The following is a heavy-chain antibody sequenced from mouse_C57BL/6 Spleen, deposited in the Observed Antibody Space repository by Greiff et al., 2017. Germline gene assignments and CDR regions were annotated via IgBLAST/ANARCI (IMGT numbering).Heavy chain of an antibody. CDR3: AISCTTVDDYWYFDV. J-gene: IGHJ1*03. D-gene: IGHD1-1*01. V-gene: IGHV1-55*01. CDR2: IYPGSGST. Sequence: QVQLQQPGAELVKPGASVKMSCKASGSTFTSYWIHWVKQRPGQGLEWIGDIYPGSGSTNLNDKFKSKATLTVDTSSSTAYMQLSSLTSEDSAVYYWAISCTTVDDYWYFDVWGTGTTVTVSS. CDR1: GSTFTSYW.